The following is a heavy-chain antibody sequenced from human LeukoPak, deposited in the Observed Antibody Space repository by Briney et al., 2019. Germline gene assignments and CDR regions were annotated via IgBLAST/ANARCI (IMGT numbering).Heavy chain of an antibody. D-gene: IGHD6-6*01. V-gene: IGHV3-48*03. J-gene: IGHJ6*02. CDR1: GFTFSSYE. CDR3: ARDRVGYSTSSGDYYYYCMHV. Sequence: HPGGSLRLSCAASGFTFSSYEMNWVRQAPGKGLEWVSYISSSGSSIDYADSVKGRFTISRDNAKNSLYLQMNSLRGGDTAVYYCARDRVGYSTSSGDYYYYCMHVWGQGTTVTVSS. CDR2: ISSSGSSI.